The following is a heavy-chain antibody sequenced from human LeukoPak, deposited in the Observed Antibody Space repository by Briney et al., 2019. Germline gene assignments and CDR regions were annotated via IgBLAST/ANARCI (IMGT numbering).Heavy chain of an antibody. CDR1: GYTFTSYG. CDR2: INPNSGGT. D-gene: IGHD5-24*01. V-gene: IGHV1-2*02. J-gene: IGHJ4*02. Sequence: ASVKVSCKASGYTFTSYGISWVRQAPGQGLEWVGWINPNSGGTNYAQKFQGRVSMTRDTSISTAYMELNRLRSDDTAMYYCARDLENWGQGTLVTVSS. CDR3: ARDLEN.